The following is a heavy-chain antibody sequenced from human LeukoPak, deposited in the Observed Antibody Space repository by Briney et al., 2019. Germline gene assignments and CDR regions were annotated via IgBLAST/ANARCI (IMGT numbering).Heavy chain of an antibody. CDR1: GGSISSYY. D-gene: IGHD4-17*01. Sequence: SETLSLTCTVSGGSISSYYWSWIRQPAGKGLEWIGRIYTSGSTNYNPSLKSRVTMSVDTSKNQFSLKLSSVTAADTAVYYCARGAYGTTGEDYYYYYYMDVWGKGTTVTVSS. J-gene: IGHJ6*03. CDR2: IYTSGST. V-gene: IGHV4-4*07. CDR3: ARGAYGTTGEDYYYYYYMDV.